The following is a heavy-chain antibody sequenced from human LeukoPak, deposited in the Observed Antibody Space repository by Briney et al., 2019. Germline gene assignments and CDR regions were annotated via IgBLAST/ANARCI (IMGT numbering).Heavy chain of an antibody. V-gene: IGHV3-30*04. Sequence: GGSLRLSCAASGFTFSSYAMHWVRQAPGKGLEWVAVISYDGSNKYYADSVKGRFTISRDNSKNTLYLQMNSLRAEDTAVYHCARDDGSGSYYNVPFDYWGQGTLVTVSS. CDR2: ISYDGSNK. CDR3: ARDDGSGSYYNVPFDY. CDR1: GFTFSSYA. J-gene: IGHJ4*02. D-gene: IGHD3-10*01.